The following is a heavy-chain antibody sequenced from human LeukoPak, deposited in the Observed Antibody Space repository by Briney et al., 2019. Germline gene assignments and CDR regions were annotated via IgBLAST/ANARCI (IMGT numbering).Heavy chain of an antibody. CDR3: ARYGSGSNYRDPFDS. CDR2: IYRDSSVK. V-gene: IGHV3-48*01. Sequence: PGGSLRLSCVASGVNFDEYAMNWVRQAPGKGLEWISCIYRDSSVKHYADSVRGRFTVSRDNAKNSVYLQMNSLRAEDTAVYFCARYGSGSNYRDPFDSWGQGTLVTVSS. J-gene: IGHJ4*02. CDR1: GVNFDEYA. D-gene: IGHD3-10*01.